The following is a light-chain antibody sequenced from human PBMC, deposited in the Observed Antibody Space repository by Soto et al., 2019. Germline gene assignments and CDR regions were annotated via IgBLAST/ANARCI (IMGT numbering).Light chain of an antibody. CDR2: GTS. Sequence: VVMTQSPGTLSVSPGEGVTLSCRASQSVGNSLAWYQQKPGQAPRLLIYGTSIRATGIPDRFSGGGSGTEFTLTISSLQSEDFAVYYCQQYNSWPPITFGQGTRLEIK. V-gene: IGKV3D-15*01. CDR3: QQYNSWPPIT. CDR1: QSVGNS. J-gene: IGKJ5*01.